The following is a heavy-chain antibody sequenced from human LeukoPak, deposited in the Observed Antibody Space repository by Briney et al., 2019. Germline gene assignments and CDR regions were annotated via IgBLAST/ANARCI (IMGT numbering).Heavy chain of an antibody. J-gene: IGHJ6*03. CDR1: GFTSSSYG. D-gene: IGHD2-2*01. Sequence: GGSLRLSCAASGFTSSSYGMHWVRQAPGKGLEWVAFIRYDGSNKYYADSVKGRFTISRDNSKNTLYLQMNSLRAEDTAVYYCAKDRRYCSSTSCRDYYYYMDVWGKGTTVTVSS. V-gene: IGHV3-30*02. CDR3: AKDRRYCSSTSCRDYYYYMDV. CDR2: IRYDGSNK.